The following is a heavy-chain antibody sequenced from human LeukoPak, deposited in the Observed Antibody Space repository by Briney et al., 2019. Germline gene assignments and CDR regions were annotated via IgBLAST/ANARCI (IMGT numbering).Heavy chain of an antibody. V-gene: IGHV3-21*01. D-gene: IGHD2-21*02. CDR3: ASPPYCGGDCYSEGLVYFQH. CDR2: ISSSSSYI. CDR1: GFTFSSYS. Sequence: GGSLRLSCAASGFTFSSYSMNWVRQAPGKGLEWVSSISSSSSYIYYADSVKGRFTISRDNAKNSLYLQMNSLRAEDTAVYYCASPPYCGGDCYSEGLVYFQHWGQGTLVTASS. J-gene: IGHJ1*01.